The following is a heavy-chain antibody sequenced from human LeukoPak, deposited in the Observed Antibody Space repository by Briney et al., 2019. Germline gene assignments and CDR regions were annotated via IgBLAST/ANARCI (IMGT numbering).Heavy chain of an antibody. V-gene: IGHV3-7*01. D-gene: IGHD3-10*01. CDR2: IKQDGSER. J-gene: IGHJ4*02. CDR3: ARAGSHWHYVY. CDR1: GFTFSGFS. Sequence: GGSLRLSCAASGFTFSGFSMSWVRQSPTKGLEWVANIKQDGSERYYVDSVKGRFTISRDNVKNSLSLQMNNLRVEDTAVYYCARAGSHWHYVYWGQGTVVTVSS.